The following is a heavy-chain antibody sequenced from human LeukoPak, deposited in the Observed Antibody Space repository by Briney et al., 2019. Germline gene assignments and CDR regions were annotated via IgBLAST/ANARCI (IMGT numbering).Heavy chain of an antibody. CDR3: ARPYSGSYQGGFDY. J-gene: IGHJ4*02. Sequence: GGSLRLSCAASGFTVSSDFMGWVRQPPGKGLEWVSIIHSGGDTYYADSVKGRFTISRDNSKNTLYLQMNSLRAEDTAVYYCARPYSGSYQGGFDYWGQGTLATVSS. V-gene: IGHV3-53*05. D-gene: IGHD1-26*01. CDR1: GFTVSSDF. CDR2: IHSGGDT.